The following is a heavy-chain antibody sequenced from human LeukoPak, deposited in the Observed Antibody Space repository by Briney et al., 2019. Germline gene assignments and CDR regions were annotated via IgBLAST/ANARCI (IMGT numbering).Heavy chain of an antibody. J-gene: IGHJ4*02. V-gene: IGHV1-58*01. CDR2: IVVGSGNT. CDR3: AADPNNWVPFDY. Sequence: EASVKVSCKASGFTFTSSAVQWVRQARGQRLEWIGWIVVGSGNTNYAQKFQERVTITRDMSTSTAYMELSSLRSEDTAVYYCAADPNNWVPFDYRGQGTLVTVSS. D-gene: IGHD1-20*01. CDR1: GFTFTSSA.